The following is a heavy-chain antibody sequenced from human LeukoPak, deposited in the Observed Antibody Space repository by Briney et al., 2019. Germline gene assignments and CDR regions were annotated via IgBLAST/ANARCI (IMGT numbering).Heavy chain of an antibody. Sequence: ESLKISCKGSGYSFTSYWIGWVRQMPGKGLEWMGIIYPGDSDTRYSPSFQGQVTISADKSISTAYLQWSSLKASDTAMYYCARRRLPGKVRDAFDIWGQGTMVTVSS. CDR2: IYPGDSDT. J-gene: IGHJ3*02. D-gene: IGHD4-11*01. CDR1: GYSFTSYW. CDR3: ARRRLPGKVRDAFDI. V-gene: IGHV5-51*01.